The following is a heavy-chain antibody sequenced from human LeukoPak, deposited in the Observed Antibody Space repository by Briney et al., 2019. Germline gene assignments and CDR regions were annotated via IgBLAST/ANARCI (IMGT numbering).Heavy chain of an antibody. CDR1: GYSISSTNW. V-gene: IGHV4-28*06. Sequence: SETLSLTCTVSGYSISSTNWWGWIRQPPGKGLEWIGYIYYSGSTNYNSSLKSRVTMSVDTSKNQFSLKLSSVTALDTAVYYCARRGSIGYQGAFDIWGQGTMVTVSS. CDR2: IYYSGST. CDR3: ARRGSIGYQGAFDI. J-gene: IGHJ3*02. D-gene: IGHD3-22*01.